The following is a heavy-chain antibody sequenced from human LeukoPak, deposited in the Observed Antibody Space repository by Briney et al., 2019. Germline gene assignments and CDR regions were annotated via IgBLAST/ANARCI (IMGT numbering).Heavy chain of an antibody. CDR3: ARVSNELGYCGGGTCLGFDY. V-gene: IGHV4-59*08. CDR1: GGSISSYY. J-gene: IGHJ4*02. Sequence: PSETLSLTCTVSGGSISSYYWSWIRQPPGKGLEWIGYIYYSGSTNYNPSLESRVTISLDTSKNQFSLKLSSVTAADTAVYYCARVSNELGYCGGGTCLGFDYWGQGTLVTVSS. CDR2: IYYSGST. D-gene: IGHD2-15*01.